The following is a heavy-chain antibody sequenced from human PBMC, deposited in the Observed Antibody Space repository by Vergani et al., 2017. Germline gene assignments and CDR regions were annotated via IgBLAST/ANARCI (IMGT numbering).Heavy chain of an antibody. CDR2: INHSGST. D-gene: IGHD4-23*01. J-gene: IGHJ4*02. CDR3: ARGRHYGGNMVPFDY. V-gene: IGHV4-34*01. Sequence: QVQLQQWGAGLLKPSETLSLTCAVYGGSFSGYYWSWIRQPPGKGLEWIGEINHSGSTNYNPSLKSRVTISVETSKNQFSLKLSSVTAADTAVYYCARGRHYGGNMVPFDYWGQGTLVTVSS. CDR1: GGSFSGYY.